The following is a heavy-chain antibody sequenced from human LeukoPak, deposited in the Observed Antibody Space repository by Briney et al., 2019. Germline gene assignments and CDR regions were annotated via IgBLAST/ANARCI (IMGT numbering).Heavy chain of an antibody. CDR2: ISSTSVST. J-gene: IGHJ4*02. CDR3: TKLPSAWWLGNYFDY. Sequence: GGSLRRSCAASGFTFSTYAMSWVRQAPGKGLEWVSAISSTSVSTYYADSVKGRFTISRGNSNNILFLQMNSLRAEDTAIYYCTKLPSAWWLGNYFDYWGQGTLVTVSS. D-gene: IGHD2-8*02. V-gene: IGHV3-23*01. CDR1: GFTFSTYA.